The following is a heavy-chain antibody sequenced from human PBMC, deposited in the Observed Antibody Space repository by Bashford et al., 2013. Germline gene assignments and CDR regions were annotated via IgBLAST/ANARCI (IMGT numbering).Heavy chain of an antibody. J-gene: IGHJ4*02. Sequence: SVKVSCKASGFTFSNSAVQWVRQARGQGLEWIGWIVVGSGDSNLAQKFQERVTITTDLSTSTAYMEMSSLRSDDTAVYYCAAHYNILTGYHQPLDYWGQGTLVTVSS. CDR1: GFTFSNSA. CDR3: AAHYNILTGYHQPLDY. D-gene: IGHD3-9*01. V-gene: IGHV1-58*01. CDR2: IVVGSGDS.